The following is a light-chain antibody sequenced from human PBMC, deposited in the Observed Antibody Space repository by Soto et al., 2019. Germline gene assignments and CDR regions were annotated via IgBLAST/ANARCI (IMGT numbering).Light chain of an antibody. CDR2: NNN. V-gene: IGLV1-44*01. J-gene: IGLJ2*01. CDR3: AAWDDSLNGPV. CDR1: SSNIGSNT. Sequence: QSVLTQPPSASGTPGQRVTISCSGSSSNIGSNTVNWYQQFPGAAPKLLIFNNNQWPSGVPDRFSGSKSGTSASLAISGLQSGDEADYHCAAWDDSLNGPVFGGGTKVTVL.